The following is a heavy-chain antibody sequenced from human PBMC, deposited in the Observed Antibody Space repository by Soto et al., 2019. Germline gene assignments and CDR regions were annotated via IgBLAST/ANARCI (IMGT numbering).Heavy chain of an antibody. Sequence: GESLKISCKGSGYSFISYWIGWVRQMPGKGLEWMGIIYPGDSDTRYSPSFQGQVTISADKSISTAYLQWSSLKASDTAVYYCARRRVPASHYYYCMDVWGQGTAVTVSS. CDR3: ARRRVPASHYYYCMDV. D-gene: IGHD2-2*01. V-gene: IGHV5-51*01. CDR1: GYSFISYW. J-gene: IGHJ6*02. CDR2: IYPGDSDT.